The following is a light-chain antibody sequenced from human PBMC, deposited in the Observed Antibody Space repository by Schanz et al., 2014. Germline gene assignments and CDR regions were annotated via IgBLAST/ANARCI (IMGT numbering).Light chain of an antibody. CDR1: QSLLDSDGDTY. CDR3: MQGSHWPST. J-gene: IGKJ1*01. CDR2: KVS. Sequence: DVVMTQSPLSLPVTLGQSASISCRASQSLLDSDGDTYLTWFQQRPGQSPRRLIYKVSIRDSGVPDRFSGSGSGPDFTLKITSVEAEDVGVYYCMQGSHWPSTFGQGTRVEIK. V-gene: IGKV2-30*01.